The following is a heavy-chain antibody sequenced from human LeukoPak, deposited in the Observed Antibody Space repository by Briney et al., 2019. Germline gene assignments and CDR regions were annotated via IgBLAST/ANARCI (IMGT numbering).Heavy chain of an antibody. Sequence: GGSLRLSCAASGFTFSSYAMSWVRQAPGKGLEWVSAISGSGGGTYYADSVRGRFTISRDNSKNTLYLQMNSLRDEDTAVYYCVRDSSGWYDHWGQGTLVTVSS. D-gene: IGHD6-19*01. CDR2: ISGSGGGT. CDR3: VRDSSGWYDH. CDR1: GFTFSSYA. J-gene: IGHJ5*02. V-gene: IGHV3-23*01.